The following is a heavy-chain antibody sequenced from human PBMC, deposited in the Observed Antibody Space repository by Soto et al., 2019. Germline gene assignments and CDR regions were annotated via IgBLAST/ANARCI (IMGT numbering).Heavy chain of an antibody. CDR2: LYYIGSA. Sequence: QVQLHKSGPGLVKPSETLSLTCSVSGVSVSSPSFYWAWVRQPPGSGLEWIGSLYYIGSAYYSPSLHRNITITAASSRTQFSLRLASVPAPDTGLYFRARQTTRGYPPKKFDHWVQGALVTVS. V-gene: IGHV4-39*01. CDR3: ARQTTRGYPPKKFDH. D-gene: IGHD3-10*01. J-gene: IGHJ4*02. CDR1: GVSVSSPSFY.